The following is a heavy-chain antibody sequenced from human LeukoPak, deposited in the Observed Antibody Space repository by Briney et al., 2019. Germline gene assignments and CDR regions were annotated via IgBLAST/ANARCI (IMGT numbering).Heavy chain of an antibody. CDR2: IYYSGST. J-gene: IGHJ4*02. CDR1: GDSIGSADYY. V-gene: IGHV4-30-4*01. Sequence: SQTLSPTCTVSGDSIGSADYYWTWIRQPPGKGLEWIGNIYYSGSTSYKSSLKSRVTMSLDTSKNQFSLKLSSVTAADTAVYYCARDPAPNYYDNRGYYLDYWGQGILVTVSS. CDR3: ARDPAPNYYDNRGYYLDY. D-gene: IGHD3-22*01.